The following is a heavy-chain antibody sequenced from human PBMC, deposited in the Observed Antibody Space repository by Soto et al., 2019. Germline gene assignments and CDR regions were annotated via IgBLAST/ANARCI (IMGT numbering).Heavy chain of an antibody. CDR1: GGSISSSSYY. Sequence: SETLSLTCTVSGGSISSSSYYWGWIRQPPGKGLEWIGSIYYSGSTYYNPSLKSRVTISVDTSKNQFSLKLSSVTAADTALYYCATYPQACSRGSFGYWGQGTLVTVSS. CDR3: ATYPQACSRGSFGY. CDR2: IYYSGST. V-gene: IGHV4-39*01. D-gene: IGHD2-15*01. J-gene: IGHJ4*02.